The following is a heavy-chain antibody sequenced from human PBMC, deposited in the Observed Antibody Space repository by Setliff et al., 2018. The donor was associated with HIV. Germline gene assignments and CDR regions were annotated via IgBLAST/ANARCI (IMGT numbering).Heavy chain of an antibody. J-gene: IGHJ4*02. D-gene: IGHD5-18*01. CDR1: GGSISSSSYY. V-gene: IGHV4-39*07. CDR2: IYYSGRT. Sequence: SETLSPSCTVSGGSISSSSYYWGWIRQPPGKGLEWIGSIYYSGRTYYNPSLKSRVTISVDRSKNQFSLKLNSVTAADTAVYYCARSPGVDTNMAFDYWGQGMLVTVSS. CDR3: ARSPGVDTNMAFDY.